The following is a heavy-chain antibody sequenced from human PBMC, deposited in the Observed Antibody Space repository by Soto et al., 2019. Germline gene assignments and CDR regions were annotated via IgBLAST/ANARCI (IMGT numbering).Heavy chain of an antibody. CDR1: GFTFKNYA. V-gene: IGHV3-30-3*01. CDR2: ISYDGSIE. CDR3: VTDSPLSRYDQTFDS. Sequence: GGSLRLSCAASGFTFKNYAMHWVRQAPGKGLEWVAVISYDGSIEFYADSVKGRFTISRDDFKNTMFLQMGSLRVEDTAVYYCVTDSPLSRYDQTFDSWGQGTLVTVSS. D-gene: IGHD3-16*01. J-gene: IGHJ4*02.